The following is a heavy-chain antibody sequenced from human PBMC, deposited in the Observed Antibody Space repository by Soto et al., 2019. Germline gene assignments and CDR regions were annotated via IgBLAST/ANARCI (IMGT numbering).Heavy chain of an antibody. J-gene: IGHJ5*02. Sequence: SETLSLTCTVSGGSISSYYWSWIRQPPGKGLEWIGYIYYSGSTNYNPSLKSRVTISVDTSKNQFSLKLSSVTAADTAVYYCARFWVDVYGLGILGFDPWGQGTLVTVSS. CDR3: ARFWVDVYGLGILGFDP. CDR1: GGSISSYY. V-gene: IGHV4-59*01. CDR2: IYYSGST. D-gene: IGHD3-10*01.